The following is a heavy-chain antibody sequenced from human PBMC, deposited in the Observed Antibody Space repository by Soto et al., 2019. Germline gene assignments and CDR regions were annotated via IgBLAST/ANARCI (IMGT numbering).Heavy chain of an antibody. D-gene: IGHD3-22*01. Sequence: KSSETLSLTCTVSGGSISSYYWSWIRQPPGKGLEWIGYIYYSGSTNYNPSLKSRVTISVDTSKNQFSLKLSSVTAADTAVYYCARGLDYYDSSGPGGNWFDPWGQGTLVTVSS. V-gene: IGHV4-59*01. CDR3: ARGLDYYDSSGPGGNWFDP. CDR1: GGSISSYY. J-gene: IGHJ5*02. CDR2: IYYSGST.